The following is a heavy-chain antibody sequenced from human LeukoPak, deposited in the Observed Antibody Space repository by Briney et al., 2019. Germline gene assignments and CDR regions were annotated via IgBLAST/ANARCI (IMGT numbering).Heavy chain of an antibody. CDR2: ISYDGSNK. CDR1: GFTFSSYG. CDR3: ASVGLERLFDP. J-gene: IGHJ5*02. V-gene: IGHV3-30*03. Sequence: PGGSLRLSCAASGFTFSSYGMHWVRQAPGKGLEWVAVISYDGSNKYYADSVKGRFTISRDNSKNTLYLQMNSLRAEDTAVYYCASVGLERLFDPWGQGTLVTVSS. D-gene: IGHD1-1*01.